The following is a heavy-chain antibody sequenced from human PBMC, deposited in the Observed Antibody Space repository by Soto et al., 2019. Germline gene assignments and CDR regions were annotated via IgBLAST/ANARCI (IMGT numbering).Heavy chain of an antibody. V-gene: IGHV4-59*13. Sequence: QVHLQQSGPGLVKPSETLSLTCTVSGDSITIYYWGWIRQPPGKGLEWIGSISYSGITYYNPSLKSRVTISLDTSKSQFSLKLRSVTAADTAVYHCARVKKERDCFDYWGQGTLVTVSS. CDR3: ARVKKERDCFDY. J-gene: IGHJ4*02. CDR2: ISYSGIT. CDR1: GDSITIYY.